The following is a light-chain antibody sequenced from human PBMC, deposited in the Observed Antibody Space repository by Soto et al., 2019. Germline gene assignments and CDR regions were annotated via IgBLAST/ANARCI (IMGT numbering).Light chain of an antibody. V-gene: IGLV1-44*01. CDR3: ASWDDSLDVVV. J-gene: IGLJ2*01. Sequence: QSVLTQQPSASGTPGQRVTISCSGSTSNIGSDTVNWYQQLPGTAPKLLIYRNTQRPSGVPDRFSGSKSGASASLAISGLQSEDEADYYCASWDDSLDVVVFGGGTKLTVL. CDR2: RNT. CDR1: TSNIGSDT.